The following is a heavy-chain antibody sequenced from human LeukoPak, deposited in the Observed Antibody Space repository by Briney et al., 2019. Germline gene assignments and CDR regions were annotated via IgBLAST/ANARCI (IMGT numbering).Heavy chain of an antibody. D-gene: IGHD3-10*01. Sequence: QSGGSLRLSCAASEFTFSSYWMHWVRQAPGKGLVWVSRINSDWSSTSYADSVKGRFTISRDNAKNMLYLQMNSLRAEDTAVYYCARRVWGGYLDYWGQGTLVTVSS. J-gene: IGHJ4*02. CDR3: ARRVWGGYLDY. CDR2: INSDWSST. CDR1: EFTFSSYW. V-gene: IGHV3-74*01.